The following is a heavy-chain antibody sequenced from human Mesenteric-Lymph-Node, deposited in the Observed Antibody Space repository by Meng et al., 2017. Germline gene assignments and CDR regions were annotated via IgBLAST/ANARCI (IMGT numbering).Heavy chain of an antibody. Sequence: GGSLRLSCAASGFTVSSNYMSWVRQAPGKGLEWVSVIFSGGSTHYADSVKGRFTISRDNSKNTLYLQMNSLRVEDTAVYYCARESRSGRYDYFDYWGQGTLVTVSS. D-gene: IGHD1-26*01. CDR1: GFTVSSNY. J-gene: IGHJ4*02. CDR3: ARESRSGRYDYFDY. CDR2: IFSGGST. V-gene: IGHV3-66*02.